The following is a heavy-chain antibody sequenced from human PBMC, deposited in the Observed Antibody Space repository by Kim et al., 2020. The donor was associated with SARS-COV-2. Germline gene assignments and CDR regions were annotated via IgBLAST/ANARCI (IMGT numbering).Heavy chain of an antibody. V-gene: IGHV3-23*01. CDR3: AKDRGTGGGPYCFDY. Sequence: GGSLRLSCVASGFTFSSYAMSWVRQAPGKGLEWVSTITGSNGRTYYTDSVKGRFTISRDNAKNTLYLQMNSLRAEDTALYYCAKDRGTGGGPYCFDYWG. CDR2: ITGSNGRT. J-gene: IGHJ4*01. CDR1: GFTFSSYA. D-gene: IGHD2-8*02.